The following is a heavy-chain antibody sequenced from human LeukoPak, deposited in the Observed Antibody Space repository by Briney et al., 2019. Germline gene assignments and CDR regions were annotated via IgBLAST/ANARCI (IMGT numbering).Heavy chain of an antibody. J-gene: IGHJ3*02. Sequence: GGSLRLSCAASGFTFDDYAVHWVRQAPGKGLEWVSGISWNSGSIGYADSVKGRFTISRDNAKNSLYLQMNSLRAEDTALYYCAKDIGEQWLANDAFDIWGQGTMVTVSS. CDR2: ISWNSGSI. CDR1: GFTFDDYA. D-gene: IGHD6-19*01. CDR3: AKDIGEQWLANDAFDI. V-gene: IGHV3-9*01.